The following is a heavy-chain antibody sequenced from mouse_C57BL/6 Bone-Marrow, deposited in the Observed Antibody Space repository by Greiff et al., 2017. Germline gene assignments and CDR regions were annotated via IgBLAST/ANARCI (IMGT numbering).Heavy chain of an antibody. CDR3: ARKGLRRRGYYFDY. Sequence: EVQLQQSGPELVKPGASVKIPCKASGYTFTDYNMDWVKQSHGKSLEWIGDINPNNGGTIYNQKFKGKATLPVDKSASTAYMGLRSLTSEDTAVYYCARKGLRRRGYYFDYWGQGTTLTVSS. CDR2: INPNNGGT. D-gene: IGHD2-2*01. V-gene: IGHV1-18*01. J-gene: IGHJ2*01. CDR1: GYTFTDYN.